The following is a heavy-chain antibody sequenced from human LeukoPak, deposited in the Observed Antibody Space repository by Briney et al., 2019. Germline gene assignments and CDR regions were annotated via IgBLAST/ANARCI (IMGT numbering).Heavy chain of an antibody. J-gene: IGHJ6*03. CDR1: GYTFTSYG. CDR3: ARDLINQYCYYYMDV. Sequence: ASVKVSCKASGYTFTSYGISWVRQAPGQGLEWMGWISAYNGNTNYAQKLQGRVTMTTDTSTSTAYMELRSLRSDDTAVYYCARDLINQYCYYYMDVWGKGTTVTVSS. CDR2: ISAYNGNT. D-gene: IGHD1-14*01. V-gene: IGHV1-18*01.